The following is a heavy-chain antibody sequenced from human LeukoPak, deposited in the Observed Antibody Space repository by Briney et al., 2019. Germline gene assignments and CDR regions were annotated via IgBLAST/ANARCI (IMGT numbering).Heavy chain of an antibody. J-gene: IGHJ6*03. D-gene: IGHD2-2*01. Sequence: GGSLRLSCAASGFTFSSYGMHWVRQAPGKGLEWVAFIRYDGSNKYYADSVKGRFTISRENSKNTLYLQMNSLRADDTAVYYCAKERTLYYYYMDVWGKGTTVTVSS. CDR2: IRYDGSNK. CDR1: GFTFSSYG. CDR3: AKERTLYYYYMDV. V-gene: IGHV3-30*02.